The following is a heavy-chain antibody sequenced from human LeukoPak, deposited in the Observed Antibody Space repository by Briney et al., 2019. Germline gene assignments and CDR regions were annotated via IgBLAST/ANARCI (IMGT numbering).Heavy chain of an antibody. V-gene: IGHV3-21*01. CDR3: ARAAELWFGELIGPNGMDV. D-gene: IGHD3-10*01. CDR2: ISSSSPPYI. J-gene: IGHJ6*02. CDR1: GFSFSSHR. Sequence: GGSLRLSCSASGFSFSSHRMNWVRQLPGMGLEWVASISSSSPPYIYYADSVKGRFTISRDNAKNSLYLQMNSLRAEDTAVYYCARAAELWFGELIGPNGMDVWGQGTTVTVSS.